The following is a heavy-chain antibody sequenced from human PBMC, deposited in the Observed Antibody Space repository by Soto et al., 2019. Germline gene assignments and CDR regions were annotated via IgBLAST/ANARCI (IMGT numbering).Heavy chain of an antibody. V-gene: IGHV4-39*01. D-gene: IGHD2-15*01. CDR1: GGSISSSSYY. Sequence: QLQLQESGPGLVKPSETLSLTCTVSGGSISSSSYYWGWIRQPPVKGLEWIGSIYYSGSTYYNPSLKSRVTISVDTSKNQCSLKLSSVTAADTAVYYCARHTPAISISDHWGQGTLVTVSS. CDR2: IYYSGST. J-gene: IGHJ4*02. CDR3: ARHTPAISISDH.